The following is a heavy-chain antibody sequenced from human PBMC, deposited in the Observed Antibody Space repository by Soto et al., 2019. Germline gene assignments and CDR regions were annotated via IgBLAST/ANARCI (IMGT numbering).Heavy chain of an antibody. V-gene: IGHV3-23*01. CDR3: AKGSWVHHGSEGGNWLDP. J-gene: IGHJ5*02. Sequence: PGGSLKLSCAASGVTFSNFAMNWVCQAPGKGLEWVSGISHSGTSTYYADSVKGRFTISRDNSKNTLYLQMNSLRAEDTAVYYCAKGSWVHHGSEGGNWLDPWGQGTLVSVSS. D-gene: IGHD3-10*01. CDR1: GVTFSNFA. CDR2: ISHSGTST.